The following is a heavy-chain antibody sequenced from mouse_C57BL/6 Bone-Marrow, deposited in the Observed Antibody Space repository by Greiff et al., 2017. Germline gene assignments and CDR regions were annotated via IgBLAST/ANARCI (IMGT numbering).Heavy chain of an antibody. J-gene: IGHJ2*01. CDR1: GYTFTSYW. CDR2: IDPNSGGT. V-gene: IGHV1-72*01. Sequence: QVQLKQSGAELVKPGASVKLSCKASGYTFTSYWMPWVKQRPGRGLEWIGRIDPNSGGTKYNEKFKSKVTLTVDNPSSTAYMQLSSLTSGESAVDYCASYYCGSGGWCDYWGQGTTLTVSS. CDR3: ASYYCGSGGWCDY. D-gene: IGHD1-1*01.